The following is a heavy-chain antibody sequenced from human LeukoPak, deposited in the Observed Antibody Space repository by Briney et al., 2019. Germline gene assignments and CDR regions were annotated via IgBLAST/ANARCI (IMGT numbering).Heavy chain of an antibody. CDR1: GFTFSSYA. CDR2: ISGSGGST. CDR3: AKRFYYLPLEGYYYMDV. D-gene: IGHD3-10*01. V-gene: IGHV3-23*01. Sequence: PGGSLRLSCAASGFTFSSYAMSWVRQAPGKGLEWVSAISGSGGSTYYADSVKGRFTISRDNSKNTLYLQMNSLRAEDTAVYYCAKRFYYLPLEGYYYMDVWGKGTTVTVSS. J-gene: IGHJ6*03.